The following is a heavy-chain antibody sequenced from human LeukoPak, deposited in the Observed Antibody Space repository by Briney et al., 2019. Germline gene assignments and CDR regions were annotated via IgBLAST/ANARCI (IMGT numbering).Heavy chain of an antibody. CDR3: VQLYGGAWYPDS. J-gene: IGHJ4*02. V-gene: IGHV4-38-2*02. D-gene: IGHD6-19*01. CDR2: IHHSGNT. CDR1: GYSITSGYY. Sequence: SETLSLTCTVSGYSITSGYYWGWIRQPPGKGLEWIGSIHHSGNTYYSPSLKSRVTISVDTSKNQFSLKVRSVTAADTAVYFCVQLYGGAWYPDSWGQGTLVTVSS.